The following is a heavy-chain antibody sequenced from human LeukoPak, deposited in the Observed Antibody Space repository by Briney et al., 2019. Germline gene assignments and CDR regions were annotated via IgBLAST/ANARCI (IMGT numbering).Heavy chain of an antibody. V-gene: IGHV3-53*01. CDR1: GFTVSSNY. CDR3: ARSGVAVAGPDDY. J-gene: IGHJ4*02. D-gene: IGHD6-19*01. CDR2: IYSGGST. Sequence: GGSLRLSCAASGFTVSSNYMSWVRQAPGKGLEWVSVIYSGGSTYYADSVKGRFTISRDNSKNTLYLQMNSLRAEDTAVYYCARSGVAVAGPDDYWGQGTLVTVSS.